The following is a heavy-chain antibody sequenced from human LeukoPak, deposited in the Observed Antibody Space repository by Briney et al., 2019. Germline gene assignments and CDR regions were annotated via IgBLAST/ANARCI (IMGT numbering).Heavy chain of an antibody. D-gene: IGHD3-10*01. CDR2: IKQDGSEK. Sequence: GGSLRLSCAASGFTFSSYWMNWVRQAPGKGLEWVANIKQDGSEKYYVDSVKGRFTISRDNAKNSLYLQMNSLRAEDTALYYCARGARGVSGYYFDFWGQGTLVTVSS. V-gene: IGHV3-7*03. CDR3: ARGARGVSGYYFDF. J-gene: IGHJ4*02. CDR1: GFTFSSYW.